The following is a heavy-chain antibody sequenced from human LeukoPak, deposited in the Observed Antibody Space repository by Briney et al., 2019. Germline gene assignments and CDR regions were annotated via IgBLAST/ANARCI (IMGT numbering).Heavy chain of an antibody. CDR3: ARDLIEGSWQAKELFDY. D-gene: IGHD6-13*01. CDR2: ISSSSSAI. CDR1: ESTFSIYS. V-gene: IGHV3-48*02. Sequence: GGSLRLSCAASESTFSIYSMNWVRQSPWKGLEWVSYISSSSSAIYYADSVKGRFTISRDNAKNSLYLQMNSLRDEDTAVYYCARDLIEGSWQAKELFDYWGQGTLVTVSS. J-gene: IGHJ4*02.